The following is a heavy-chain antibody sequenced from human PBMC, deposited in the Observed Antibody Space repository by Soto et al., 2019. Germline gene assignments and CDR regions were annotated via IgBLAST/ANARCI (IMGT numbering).Heavy chain of an antibody. V-gene: IGHV3-9*01. CDR2: INWDGGKI. CDR3: VKDYGRHSGDGMHI. J-gene: IGHJ6*02. Sequence: EVQLAASGGWVVEPGRSLRLSCAASGFSVDDYAMHWVLRGPGKGLEWVSGINWDGGKIGYADSVKGRFTIYRDSAKNSLFLQMSGLRADDTALYYCVKDYGRHSGDGMHIWGQGTKVTVSS. CDR1: GFSVDDYA. D-gene: IGHD3-10*01.